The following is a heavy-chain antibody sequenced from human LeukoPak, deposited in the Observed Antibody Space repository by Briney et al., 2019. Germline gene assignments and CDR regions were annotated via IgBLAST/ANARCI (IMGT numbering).Heavy chain of an antibody. D-gene: IGHD2-21*01. CDR3: ARYSRGPFDY. J-gene: IGHJ4*02. CDR1: GGSVSTGSYY. Sequence: SETLSLTCTVSGGSVSTGSYYWSWIRQPPGKGLEWIGHIFYSGNTNYNPSLKSRVTISVDTSRNQFSLKLSSVTAADTAVYYCARYSRGPFDYWGQGTLVTVSS. CDR2: IFYSGNT. V-gene: IGHV4-61*01.